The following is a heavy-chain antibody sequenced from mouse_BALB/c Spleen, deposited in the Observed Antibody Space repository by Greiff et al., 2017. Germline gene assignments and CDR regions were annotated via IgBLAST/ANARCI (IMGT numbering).Heavy chain of an antibody. Sequence: EVKLVESGTVLARPGASVKMSCKASGYTFTSYWMHWVKQRPGQGLEWIGAIYPGNSDTSYNQKFKGKAKLTAVTSTSTAYMELSSLTNEDSAVYYCTRQDLTGYYFDYWGQGTTLTVSS. D-gene: IGHD4-1*01. J-gene: IGHJ2*01. V-gene: IGHV1-5*01. CDR1: GYTFTSYW. CDR2: IYPGNSDT. CDR3: TRQDLTGYYFDY.